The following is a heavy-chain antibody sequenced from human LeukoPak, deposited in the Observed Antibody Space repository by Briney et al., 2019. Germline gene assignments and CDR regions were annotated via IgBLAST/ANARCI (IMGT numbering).Heavy chain of an antibody. CDR3: ARDKPPEDYYDSSGYYAAAFDI. D-gene: IGHD3-22*01. J-gene: IGHJ3*02. Sequence: SVKVSCKASGGTFSSYAISWVRQAPGQGLEWMGGIIPSFGKANYAQKFQGRVTITADESTSTAYMELSSLRSEDTAVYYCARDKPPEDYYDSSGYYAAAFDIWGQGTMVTVSS. CDR2: IIPSFGKA. CDR1: GGTFSSYA. V-gene: IGHV1-69*13.